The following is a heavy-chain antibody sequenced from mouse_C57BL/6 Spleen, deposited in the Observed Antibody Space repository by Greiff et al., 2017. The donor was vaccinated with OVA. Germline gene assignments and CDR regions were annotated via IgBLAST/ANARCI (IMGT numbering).Heavy chain of an antibody. CDR2: INPNNGGT. J-gene: IGHJ1*03. D-gene: IGHD2-4*01. Sequence: VHVKQSGPELVKPGASVKIPCKASGYTFTDYNMDWVKQSHGKSLEWIGDINPNNGGTIYNQKFKGKATLTVDKSSSTAYMELRSLTSEDTAVYYCAREAYYDYDDWYFDVWGTGTTVTVSS. CDR1: GYTFTDYN. CDR3: AREAYYDYDDWYFDV. V-gene: IGHV1-18*01.